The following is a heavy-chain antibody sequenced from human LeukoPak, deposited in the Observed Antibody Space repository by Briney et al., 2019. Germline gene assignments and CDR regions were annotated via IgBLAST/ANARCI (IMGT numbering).Heavy chain of an antibody. CDR1: GFTVSSNY. V-gene: IGHV3-53*01. Sequence: GGSLRLSCAASGFTVSSNYMSWVRQAPGMGLDWVSVIYSVGRTFYADSVKGRFTISRDNSKNTLYLQMNSLRAEDTAVYYCAKDQDSSGSWGQGTLVTVSS. D-gene: IGHD3-22*01. J-gene: IGHJ5*02. CDR3: AKDQDSSGS. CDR2: IYSVGRT.